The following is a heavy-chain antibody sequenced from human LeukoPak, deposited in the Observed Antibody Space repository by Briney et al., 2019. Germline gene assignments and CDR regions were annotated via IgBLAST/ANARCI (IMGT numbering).Heavy chain of an antibody. CDR3: ARDRKAAMGDYYYYYYMDV. Sequence: PGGSLRLSCAASGFTFSDYYMSWIRQAPGKGLEWVSYISSSGSTIYYADSVKGRFTISRDNAKNSLYLQMNSLRAEDTAVYYCARDRKAAMGDYYYYYYMDVWGKGTTVTVSS. V-gene: IGHV3-11*04. J-gene: IGHJ6*03. CDR2: ISSSGSTI. D-gene: IGHD3-16*01. CDR1: GFTFSDYY.